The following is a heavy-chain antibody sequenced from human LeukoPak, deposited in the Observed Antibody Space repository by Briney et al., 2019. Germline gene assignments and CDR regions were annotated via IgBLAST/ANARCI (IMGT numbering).Heavy chain of an antibody. CDR1: GFTFSSYA. D-gene: IGHD3-22*01. V-gene: IGHV3-23*01. CDR2: ITGSGSGT. CDR3: AKEVYYYDSSGYYGY. Sequence: GGTLRLSCAASGFTFSSYAMSWVRQAPGKGLEWVSGITGSGSGTYYADSVKGRFTISRDNSKNTLYLQMNSLRAEDTAVYYCAKEVYYYDSSGYYGYWGQGTLVTVSS. J-gene: IGHJ4*02.